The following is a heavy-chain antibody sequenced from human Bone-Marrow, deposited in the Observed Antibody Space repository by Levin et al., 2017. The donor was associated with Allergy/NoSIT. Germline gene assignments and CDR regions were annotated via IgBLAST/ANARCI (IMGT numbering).Heavy chain of an antibody. J-gene: IGHJ4*02. V-gene: IGHV1-2*02. Sequence: GESLKISCKASGFLLTDYYIHWVRQAPGQGLEWMGWINHSRGGTNFAERFLGRVTMTRDTSINTAFMELRGLKSDDTAVYFCARGGDFLQRYFDYWGQGTLVTVSS. D-gene: IGHD3-16*01. CDR1: GFLLTDYY. CDR2: INHSRGGT. CDR3: ARGGDFLQRYFDY.